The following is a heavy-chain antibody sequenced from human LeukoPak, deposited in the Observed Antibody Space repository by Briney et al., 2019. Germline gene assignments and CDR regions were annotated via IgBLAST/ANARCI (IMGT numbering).Heavy chain of an antibody. Sequence: ASVKVSCKASGYTFIGYYMHWVRQAPGQGLEWMGWINPNSGGTNYAQKFQGRVTMTRDTSISTAYMELSRLRSDDTAVYYCARAPGGILTGYYNALLDYWGQGTLVTVSS. CDR3: ARAPGGILTGYYNALLDY. V-gene: IGHV1-2*02. J-gene: IGHJ4*02. CDR1: GYTFIGYY. CDR2: INPNSGGT. D-gene: IGHD3-9*01.